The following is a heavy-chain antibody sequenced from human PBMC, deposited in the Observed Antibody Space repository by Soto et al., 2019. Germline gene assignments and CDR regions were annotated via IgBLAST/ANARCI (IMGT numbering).Heavy chain of an antibody. D-gene: IGHD1-1*01. CDR3: AREPPGYNGYFDY. Sequence: QVQLVESGGGVVQPGRSLRLSCAASGFTFSSYGMHWVRQAPGKGLEWVAVIWYDGSNKYYADSVKGRFTISRDNSKNTLYLQMNSLRAEDTAVYYCAREPPGYNGYFDYWGQGTLVTVSS. V-gene: IGHV3-33*01. J-gene: IGHJ4*02. CDR2: IWYDGSNK. CDR1: GFTFSSYG.